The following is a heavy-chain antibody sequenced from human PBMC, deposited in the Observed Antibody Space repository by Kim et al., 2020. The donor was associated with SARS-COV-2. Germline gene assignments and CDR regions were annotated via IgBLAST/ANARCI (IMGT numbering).Heavy chain of an antibody. CDR3: ARDSSGWDRYYFDY. CDR1: GYTFTSYA. CDR2: INTNTGNP. V-gene: IGHV7-4-1*02. J-gene: IGHJ4*02. Sequence: ASVKVSCKASGYTFTSYAMNWVRQAPGQGLEWMGWINTNTGNPTYAQGFTGRFVFSLDTSVSTAYLQISSLKAEDTAVYYCARDSSGWDRYYFDYWGQGTLVTVSS. D-gene: IGHD6-19*01.